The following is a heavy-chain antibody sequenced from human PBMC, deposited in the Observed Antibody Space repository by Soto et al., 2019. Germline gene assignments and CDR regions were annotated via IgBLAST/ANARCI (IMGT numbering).Heavy chain of an antibody. V-gene: IGHV4-30-2*01. CDR3: ARGVDV. J-gene: IGHJ6*02. Sequence: QLQLQESGSRLVKPSQTLSLTCAVSGGSISSGGYSWRWIRPPPGKGLEGIGYTYHSGSTYYNPSLKSRDTISVDRSKNQFSLKLSSVTAADTAVYYCARGVDVWGQGTTVTVSS. CDR2: TYHSGST. CDR1: GGSISSGGYS.